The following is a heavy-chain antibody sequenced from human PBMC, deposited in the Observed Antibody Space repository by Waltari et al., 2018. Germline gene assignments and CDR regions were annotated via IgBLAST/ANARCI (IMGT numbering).Heavy chain of an antibody. V-gene: IGHV3-74*01. CDR3: ARGARRTTVTTGWWYFDL. D-gene: IGHD4-17*01. CDR1: GFTYSMYW. J-gene: IGHJ2*01. Sequence: EVQLVESGGGLVQPGGSLKLSCAASGFTYSMYWMHWVRQAPGKGLVWGSQNNSDGKSTSYADSVKGRFTISKDNAKNTVYLQMNSLRAEDTAIYYCARGARRTTVTTGWWYFDLWGRGTLVTVSS. CDR2: NNSDGKST.